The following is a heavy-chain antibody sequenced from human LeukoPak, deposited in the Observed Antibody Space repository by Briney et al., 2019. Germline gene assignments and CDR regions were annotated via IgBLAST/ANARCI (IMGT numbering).Heavy chain of an antibody. D-gene: IGHD3-10*01. CDR3: ARAGFDESFDY. CDR2: IYYSGST. J-gene: IGHJ4*02. CDR1: GGSVSSGSYY. Sequence: PSETLSLTCTVSGGSVSSGSYYWSWIRQPPGKGLEWIGYIYYSGSTNYNPSLKSRVTISVDTSKNQFSLKLSSVTAADTAVYYCARAGFDESFDYWGQGTLATVSS. V-gene: IGHV4-61*01.